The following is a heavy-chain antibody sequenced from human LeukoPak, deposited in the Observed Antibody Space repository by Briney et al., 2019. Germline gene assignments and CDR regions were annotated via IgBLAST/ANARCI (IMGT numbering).Heavy chain of an antibody. CDR1: GFTFSSYS. D-gene: IGHD3-3*01. CDR2: ISSSSSYI. V-gene: IGHV3-21*04. Sequence: GGSLRLSCAASGFTFSSYSMNWVRQAPGKGLEWVSSISSSSSYIYYADSVKGRFTISRDNAKNSLYLQMNSLRAEDTAVYYCARVGQFLRPFDYWGQGTLVTVSS. CDR3: ARVGQFLRPFDY. J-gene: IGHJ4*02.